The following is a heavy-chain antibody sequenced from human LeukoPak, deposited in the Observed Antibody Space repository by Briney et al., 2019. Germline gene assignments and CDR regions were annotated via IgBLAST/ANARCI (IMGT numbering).Heavy chain of an antibody. CDR2: INPNSGGT. CDR1: GYSFTGYY. V-gene: IGHV1-2*02. CDR3: ARRSLTSDRGYSGYDPLVYYYYGMDV. D-gene: IGHD5-12*01. Sequence: ASAKVSSKASGYSFTGYYMHWVRQAPGQGLERMGWINPNSGGTNYAQKFKGRVTMNRAPSISTSHMELSRLRSDDTAVYCCARRSLTSDRGYSGYDPLVYYYYGMDVWGQGTTVTVSS. J-gene: IGHJ6*02.